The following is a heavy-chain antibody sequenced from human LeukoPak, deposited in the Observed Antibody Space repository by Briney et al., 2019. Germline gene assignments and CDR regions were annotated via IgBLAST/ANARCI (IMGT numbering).Heavy chain of an antibody. D-gene: IGHD3-22*01. CDR1: GYTFTGYY. CDR3: ARAHRYLTMIVVVNDAFDI. CDR2: INPNSGGT. V-gene: IGHV1-2*02. J-gene: IGHJ3*02. Sequence: ASVKVSCKASGYTFTGYYMHWVRQAPGQGLEWMGWINPNSGGTNYAQKFQGRVTMTRDTSISTAYMELSRLRSDDTAVYYCARAHRYLTMIVVVNDAFDIWGQGTMVTVSS.